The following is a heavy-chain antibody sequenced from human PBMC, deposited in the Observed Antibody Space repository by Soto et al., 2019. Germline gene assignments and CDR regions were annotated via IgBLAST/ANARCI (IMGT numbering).Heavy chain of an antibody. V-gene: IGHV1-69*01. D-gene: IGHD6-6*01. CDR3: ARGLSAARRGDYYYGMDV. CDR2: SNPIFGTA. J-gene: IGHJ6*02. Sequence: QVQLVQSGAELKKPGSSVKVSCKASGGPFGSYAISWVRQALGQGLEGMGGSNPIFGTATYAQKFQGRVTITADESTSTAYMELSSLRSEDTAVYYCARGLSAARRGDYYYGMDVWGQGTTVTVSS. CDR1: GGPFGSYA.